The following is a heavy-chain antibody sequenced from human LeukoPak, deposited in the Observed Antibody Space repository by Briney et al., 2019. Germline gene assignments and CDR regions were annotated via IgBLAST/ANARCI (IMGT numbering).Heavy chain of an antibody. CDR1: GYTCTGYY. V-gene: IGHV1-2*02. J-gene: IGHJ6*02. CDR2: INPNTGVT. D-gene: IGHD4-17*01. Sequence: VASVKVSCKASGYTCTGYYMHWVRQAPGQGLEWMGWINPNTGVTNYAQKFQGRVTLTRDTSIITAYMELTRLRSDDTAMYYCARDRTTVTTGYYGMDVWGQGTTLTVSS. CDR3: ARDRTTVTTGYYGMDV.